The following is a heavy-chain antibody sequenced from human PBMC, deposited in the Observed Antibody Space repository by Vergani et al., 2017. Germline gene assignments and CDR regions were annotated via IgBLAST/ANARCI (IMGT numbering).Heavy chain of an antibody. V-gene: IGHV1-46*01. CDR2: INPSGGHT. Sequence: QVQVVQSGAEVKKSGASVKVSCKTSGYTFSNYYMHWVRQAPGQGLEWMGIINPSGGHTNYAQKFQGRVTMTRDPSTDTSTRTVQMTLSSLRSEDTAVYYCARSIGYCAGATCRAYYFDHWGQGTRVTVSS. CDR3: ARSIGYCAGATCRAYYFDH. J-gene: IGHJ5*02. CDR1: GYTFSNYY. D-gene: IGHD2-21*01.